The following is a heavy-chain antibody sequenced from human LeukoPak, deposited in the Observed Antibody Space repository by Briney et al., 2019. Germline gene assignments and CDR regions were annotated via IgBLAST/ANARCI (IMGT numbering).Heavy chain of an antibody. D-gene: IGHD1-1*01. J-gene: IGHJ5*02. CDR2: IHYSGRI. CDR3: SRGTDACACGNA. Sequence: SETLSLTSAVYGGSFIGYYWTWIRQPPGKGLEWIGEIHYSGRINYNPSLKSRVTISADTSNNHFSLKMNSVTAADTAVYYCSRGTDACACGNAWGQGTVVTVSS. CDR1: GGSFIGYY. V-gene: IGHV4-34*01.